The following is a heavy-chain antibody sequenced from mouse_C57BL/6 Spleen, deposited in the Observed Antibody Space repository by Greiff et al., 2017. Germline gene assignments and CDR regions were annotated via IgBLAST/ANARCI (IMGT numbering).Heavy chain of an antibody. J-gene: IGHJ2*01. CDR1: GYTFTDYY. D-gene: IGHD2-5*01. V-gene: IGHV1-76*01. CDR3: ARKDYSNYDHFDY. CDR2: IYPGSGNT. Sequence: QVHVKQSGAELVRPGASVKLSCKASGYTFTDYYINWVKQRPGQGLEWIARIYPGSGNTYYNEKFKGKATLTAEKSSSTAYMQLSSLTSEDSAVYFCARKDYSNYDHFDYWGQGTTLTVSS.